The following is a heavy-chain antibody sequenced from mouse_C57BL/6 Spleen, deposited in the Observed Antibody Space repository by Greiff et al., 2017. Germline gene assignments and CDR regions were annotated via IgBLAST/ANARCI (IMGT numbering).Heavy chain of an antibody. CDR2: IRLKSDNYAT. D-gene: IGHD2-3*01. J-gene: IGHJ4*01. CDR3: TGLYDGYYEDYAMDY. Sequence: EVQLVESGGGLVQPGGSMKLSCVASGFTFSNYWMNWVRQSPEKGLEVVAQIRLKSDNYATHYAESVKGRFTISRYDSKSSVYLQMNNLRAEDTGIYYCTGLYDGYYEDYAMDYWGQGTSVTVSS. CDR1: GFTFSNYW. V-gene: IGHV6-3*01.